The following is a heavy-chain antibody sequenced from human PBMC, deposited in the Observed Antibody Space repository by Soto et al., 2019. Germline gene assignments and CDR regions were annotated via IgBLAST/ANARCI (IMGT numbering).Heavy chain of an antibody. CDR3: ARDHGYSSGWYETRSYHFDY. D-gene: IGHD6-19*01. Sequence: EVQLVESGGGLVKPGGSLRLSCAASGFTFSSYSMNWVRQAPGKGLEWVSSISSSSSYIYYADSVKGRFTISRDNAKNSLYLQMNSLRAEDTAVYYCARDHGYSSGWYETRSYHFDYWGQGTLVTVSS. J-gene: IGHJ4*02. V-gene: IGHV3-21*01. CDR1: GFTFSSYS. CDR2: ISSSSSYI.